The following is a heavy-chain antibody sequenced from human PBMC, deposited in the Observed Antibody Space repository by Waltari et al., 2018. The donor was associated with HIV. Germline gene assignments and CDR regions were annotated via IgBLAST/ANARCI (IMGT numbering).Heavy chain of an antibody. CDR3: TRGNIWGSYRYFDY. CDR1: GYPFITYH. J-gene: IGHJ4*02. Sequence: QIRLFQSDHAVRKPGASVTISCKPSGYPFITYHVTWVRQSLGQRLDWMGGITRYTANTNYTRESQGRVTLTTDAAAATAYLELRDLRPDDTAMYFCTRGNIWGSYRYFDYWGPGTLVTVS. CDR2: ITRYTANT. V-gene: IGHV1-18*01. D-gene: IGHD3-16*02.